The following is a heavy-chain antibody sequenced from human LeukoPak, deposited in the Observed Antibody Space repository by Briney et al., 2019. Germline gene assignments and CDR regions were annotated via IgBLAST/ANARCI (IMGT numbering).Heavy chain of an antibody. Sequence: SETLSLTCTVAGGSISSGPYCWDWIRQPPGNGLEWLGSIYYSGSTFHNPSIKSRVTMSVDTSKNQFSLNLTSVTAADTAVYYCARDGSTRVATMGMDVWGKGTTVTVSS. V-gene: IGHV4-39*07. J-gene: IGHJ6*04. CDR1: GGSISSGPYC. CDR2: IYYSGST. D-gene: IGHD5-24*01. CDR3: ARDGSTRVATMGMDV.